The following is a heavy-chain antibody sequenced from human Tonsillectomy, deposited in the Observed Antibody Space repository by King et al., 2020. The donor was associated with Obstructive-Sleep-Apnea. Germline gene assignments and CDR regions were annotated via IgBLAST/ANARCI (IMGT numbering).Heavy chain of an antibody. D-gene: IGHD3-10*01. CDR2: ITGSGHST. Sequence: VQLVESGGGLVQPGGSLRLSCAASGFTFSNYGMSWVRQAPGKGLEWVSVITGSGHSTYYADSVKGRFTISRDNSKNTLYLQMNSLRAEDTAVYYCATDGSWVYGSGTTYYFDYWGQGTLATVSS. CDR3: ATDGSWVYGSGTTYYFDY. V-gene: IGHV3-23*04. J-gene: IGHJ4*02. CDR1: GFTFSNYG.